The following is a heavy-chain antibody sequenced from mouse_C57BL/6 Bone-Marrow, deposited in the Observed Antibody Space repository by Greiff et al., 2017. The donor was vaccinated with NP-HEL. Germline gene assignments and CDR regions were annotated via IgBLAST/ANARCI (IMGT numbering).Heavy chain of an antibody. CDR2: IYPGGGYT. CDR1: GYTFTNYW. V-gene: IGHV1-63*01. Sequence: VQVVESGAELVRPGTSVKMSCKASGYTFTNYWIGWAKQRPGHGLAWIGDIYPGGGYTNYNEQFKGQATLTADKSSSTAYMQFSSLTSEDSAIYDCARLDYFDYWGQGTTLTVSS. CDR3: ARLDYFDY. J-gene: IGHJ2*01.